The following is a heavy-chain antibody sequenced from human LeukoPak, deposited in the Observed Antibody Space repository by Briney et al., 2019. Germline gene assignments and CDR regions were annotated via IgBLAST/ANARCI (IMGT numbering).Heavy chain of an antibody. CDR2: IYTSGST. CDR1: GGSISSYY. J-gene: IGHJ4*02. V-gene: IGHV4-4*07. Sequence: SETLSLTCTVSGGSISSYYWSWIRQPAGKGLEWIGRIYTSGSTNYNPSLKSRVTMSVDTSKNQFSLKLSSVTAADTAVYYCARGVDEYYYDSSGLFDYWGQGTLVTVSS. D-gene: IGHD3-22*01. CDR3: ARGVDEYYYDSSGLFDY.